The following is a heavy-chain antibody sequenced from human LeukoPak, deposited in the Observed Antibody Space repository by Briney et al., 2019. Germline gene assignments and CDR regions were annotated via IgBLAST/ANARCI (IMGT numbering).Heavy chain of an antibody. CDR3: ARVGSRGDWFDY. D-gene: IGHD1-26*01. V-gene: IGHV3-48*01. J-gene: IGHJ5*01. CDR1: GFTFSTYN. CDR2: INSGGSDV. Sequence: SGGSLRLSCAASGFTFSTYNMLWVRQTPGKGLEWLFYINSGGSDVHYADSVKDRFTFSRDNAKNSLYLQMNSLRVEDTSIYYCARVGSRGDWFDYWGQGTRVTVSS.